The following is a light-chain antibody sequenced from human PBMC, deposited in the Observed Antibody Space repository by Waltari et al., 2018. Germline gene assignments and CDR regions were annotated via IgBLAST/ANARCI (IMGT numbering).Light chain of an antibody. CDR3: QQYYSTPWT. Sequence: DIVMTQSPDSLAVSLGARATINCKSRQSVLNSSNNKNYLAWYQQKPGQPPKLLIYWASTRESGVPDRFSGSGSGTDFTLTISSLQAEDVAVYYCQQYYSTPWTFGQGTKVEIK. V-gene: IGKV4-1*01. CDR2: WAS. CDR1: QSVLNSSNNKNY. J-gene: IGKJ1*01.